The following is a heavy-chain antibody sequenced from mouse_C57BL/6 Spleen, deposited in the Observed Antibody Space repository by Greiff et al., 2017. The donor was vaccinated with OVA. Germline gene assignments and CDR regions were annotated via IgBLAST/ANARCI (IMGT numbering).Heavy chain of an antibody. CDR2: ISYDGSN. V-gene: IGHV3-6*01. J-gene: IGHJ2*01. Sequence: EVKVEESGPGLVKPSQSLSLTCSVTGYSITSGYYWNWIRQFPGNKLEWMGYISYDGSNNYNPSLKNRISITRDTSKNQFFLKLNSVTTEDTATYYCASYDYAEGYFDYWGQGTTLTVSS. CDR3: ASYDYAEGYFDY. D-gene: IGHD2-4*01. CDR1: GYSITSGYY.